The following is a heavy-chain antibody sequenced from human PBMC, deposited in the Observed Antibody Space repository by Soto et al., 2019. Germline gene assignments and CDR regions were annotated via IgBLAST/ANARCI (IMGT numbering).Heavy chain of an antibody. Sequence: EVQLLESGGGLVQPGESLSLSCAASVFTFSSYAMSWVRQAPGKGLEWVSVIGGSGDSTYYADSVKGRFTISRDNSKNTLYLQMNSLRAEDTAVYYCAKEPAVDIAAPNYFDYWGQGTLVTVSS. CDR2: IGGSGDST. J-gene: IGHJ4*02. CDR3: AKEPAVDIAAPNYFDY. CDR1: VFTFSSYA. D-gene: IGHD6-6*01. V-gene: IGHV3-23*01.